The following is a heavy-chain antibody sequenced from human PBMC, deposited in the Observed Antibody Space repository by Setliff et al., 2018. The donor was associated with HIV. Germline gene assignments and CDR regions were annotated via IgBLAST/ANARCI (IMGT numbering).Heavy chain of an antibody. Sequence: ASVKVSCKASGYTFTGYYMHWVRQAPGQGLEWMGWINPNTGGTNFAQKFQGRVTMTRDTSISTAYMELSRLRSDDTAVYYCARRGGFKWKFFDYWGKGTTVTVSS. J-gene: IGHJ4*03. CDR3: ARRGGFKWKFFDY. CDR2: INPNTGGT. CDR1: GYTFTGYY. D-gene: IGHD1-20*01. V-gene: IGHV1-2*02.